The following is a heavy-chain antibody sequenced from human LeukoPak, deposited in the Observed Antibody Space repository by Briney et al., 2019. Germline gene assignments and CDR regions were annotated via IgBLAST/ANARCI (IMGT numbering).Heavy chain of an antibody. Sequence: ASVKVSCKASGYNFTNYHFSWVRQAPGQGLEWMGWISTYNGNTNYAQKFQGRVHMTTDTSTTTAYMELRSLRSDDTAVYYCARVGQQQLVPFDHWGQGTLVTVSS. CDR2: ISTYNGNT. D-gene: IGHD6-13*01. V-gene: IGHV1-18*01. CDR1: GYNFTNYH. CDR3: ARVGQQQLVPFDH. J-gene: IGHJ4*02.